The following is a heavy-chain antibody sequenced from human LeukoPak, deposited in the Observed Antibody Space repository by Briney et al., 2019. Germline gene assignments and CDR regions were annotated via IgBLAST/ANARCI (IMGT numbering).Heavy chain of an antibody. CDR1: GGSISSSNYN. CDR2: IYYSGST. D-gene: IGHD5-18*01. Sequence: SETLSLTCTVSGGSISSSNYNWGWIRQPPGKGLEWVGSIYYSGSTYYNPSLKSRVTISVDTSKNQFSLKLSSVTAADTAVYYCARLGDSYATDYWGQGALVTVSS. J-gene: IGHJ4*02. V-gene: IGHV4-39*01. CDR3: ARLGDSYATDY.